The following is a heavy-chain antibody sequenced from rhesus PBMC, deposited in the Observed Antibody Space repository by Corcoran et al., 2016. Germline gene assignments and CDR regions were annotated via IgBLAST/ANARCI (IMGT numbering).Heavy chain of an antibody. CDR2: LSSSTGNT. D-gene: IGHD2-39*01. Sequence: QVQLKESGPGLVKPSETLSLTCAVSGGSISSGYGWCWIRELPGKGLEWIGTLSSSTGNTYYAPYHKIRVTISKDTSKNQFSLKLTSVTAADTAVYYYARLAYVSLDRFDVWGPGVLVTVSS. CDR3: ARLAYVSLDRFDV. V-gene: IGHV4S7*01. CDR1: GGSISSGYG. J-gene: IGHJ5-1*01.